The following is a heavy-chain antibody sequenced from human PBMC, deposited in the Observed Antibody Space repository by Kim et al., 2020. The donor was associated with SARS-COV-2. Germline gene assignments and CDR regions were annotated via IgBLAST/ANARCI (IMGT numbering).Heavy chain of an antibody. CDR2: MNPNSGNT. CDR1: GYTFTSYD. Sequence: ASVKVSCKASGYTFTSYDINWVRQATGQGLEWMGWMNPNSGNTGYAQKFQGRVTMTRNTSISTAYMELSSLRSEDTAVYYCARGVADIVVVVAFPLYYYYGMDVGGQGTTVTVSS. V-gene: IGHV1-8*01. J-gene: IGHJ6*02. CDR3: ARGVADIVVVVAFPLYYYYGMDV. D-gene: IGHD2-15*01.